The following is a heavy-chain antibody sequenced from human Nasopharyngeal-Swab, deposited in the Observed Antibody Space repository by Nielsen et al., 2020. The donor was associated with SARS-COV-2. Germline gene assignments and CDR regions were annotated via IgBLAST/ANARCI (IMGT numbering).Heavy chain of an antibody. J-gene: IGHJ4*02. CDR1: GFTFDDYA. CDR3: ATTVAAPTLDY. Sequence: GESLKISCAASGFTFDDYAMHWVRQAPGKGLEWVSLISGDGGSTYYADSVKGRFTISRDNSKNSLYLQMNSRRTEDTALYYCATTVAAPTLDYWGQGTLVTVSS. CDR2: ISGDGGST. D-gene: IGHD6-19*01. V-gene: IGHV3-43*02.